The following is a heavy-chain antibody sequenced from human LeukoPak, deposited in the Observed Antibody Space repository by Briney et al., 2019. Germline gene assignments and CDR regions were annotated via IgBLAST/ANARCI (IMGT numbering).Heavy chain of an antibody. J-gene: IGHJ5*02. D-gene: IGHD4-23*01. V-gene: IGHV1-69*05. CDR3: ARVNGNHVLSYWFDP. CDR2: IIPIFGTA. CDR1: GGTFSSYA. Sequence: SVKVSCKASGGTFSSYAISWVRQAPGQGLEWMGGIIPIFGTANYAQKFQGRVTITTDESTSTAYMELSSLRSEDTAVYYCARVNGNHVLSYWFDPWGQGTLVTVSS.